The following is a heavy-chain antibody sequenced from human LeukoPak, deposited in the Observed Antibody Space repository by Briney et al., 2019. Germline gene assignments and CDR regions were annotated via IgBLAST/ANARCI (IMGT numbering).Heavy chain of an antibody. CDR1: GFTFSRYA. CDR3: VKDGSGSYYTYYFDY. V-gene: IGHV3-64D*06. J-gene: IGHJ4*02. D-gene: IGHD3-10*01. Sequence: PGGSLRLSCAASGFTFSRYAMHWVRQAPGKGLEYVSAISSNGGSTYYADSVKGRFTISRDNSKNTLYLQMSSLRTEDTAVYYCVKDGSGSYYTYYFDYWGQGTLVTVSS. CDR2: ISSNGGST.